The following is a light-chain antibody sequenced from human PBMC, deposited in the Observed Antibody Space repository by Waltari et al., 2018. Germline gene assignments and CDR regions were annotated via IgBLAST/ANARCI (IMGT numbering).Light chain of an antibody. CDR1: QSISTN. V-gene: IGKV3D-15*01. J-gene: IGKJ5*01. Sequence: EIVMTQSPATVSVSPGESATLPCRASQSISTNLAWYQQKPGQAPRLLIYGASTRATGIPVRFSGSGSGTEFTLTISSLQSEDFGLYYCQQYNNWPLTVTFGQGTRLDI. CDR3: QQYNNWPLTVT. CDR2: GAS.